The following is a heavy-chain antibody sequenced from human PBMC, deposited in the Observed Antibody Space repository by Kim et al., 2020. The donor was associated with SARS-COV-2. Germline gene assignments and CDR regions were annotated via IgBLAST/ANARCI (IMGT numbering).Heavy chain of an antibody. J-gene: IGHJ4*02. CDR3: ARGDIGDPPSVDY. Sequence: YAQKFPGRVTITADKSTSTAYMGLSSLRSEDTAVYYCARGDIGDPPSVDYWGQGTLVTVSS. D-gene: IGHD3-16*01. V-gene: IGHV1-69*02.